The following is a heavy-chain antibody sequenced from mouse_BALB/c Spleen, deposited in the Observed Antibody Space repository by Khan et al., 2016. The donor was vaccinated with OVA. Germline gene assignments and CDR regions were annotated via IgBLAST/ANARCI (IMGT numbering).Heavy chain of an antibody. V-gene: IGHV5-9-3*01. D-gene: IGHD1-1*01. CDR2: ISSGGNYT. CDR1: GFTFSSYA. J-gene: IGHJ1*01. CDR3: ARPPITTVVATSYWFFDV. Sequence: EVQLVESGGWLVQPGGSLKLSCAASGFTFSSYAMSWVRQTPEKRLEWVATISSGGNYTYYPDSVKGRFTISRDNAKSTLYLQMSSLRSEDTAMFYCARPPITTVVATSYWFFDVWGAGTTVTVSS.